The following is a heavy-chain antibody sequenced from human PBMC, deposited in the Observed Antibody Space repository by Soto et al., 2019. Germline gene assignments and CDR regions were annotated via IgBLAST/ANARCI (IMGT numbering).Heavy chain of an antibody. Sequence: VQLLESGGGLVQPGGSLRLSCAASGFTFSSYAMSWVRQAPGKGLEWVSAISGSGGSTYYADSVKGRFTIYRDISKNTLYLQMNSVRAEDRAVCCCAKEGYGYYPYFDCWGQGTLVTVSS. CDR1: GFTFSSYA. CDR2: ISGSGGST. V-gene: IGHV3-23*01. J-gene: IGHJ4*02. D-gene: IGHD4-17*01. CDR3: AKEGYGYYPYFDC.